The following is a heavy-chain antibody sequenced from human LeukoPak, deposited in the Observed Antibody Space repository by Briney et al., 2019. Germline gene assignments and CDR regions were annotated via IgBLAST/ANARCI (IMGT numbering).Heavy chain of an antibody. CDR1: GDSISNHIYY. CDR3: ARLRALAGHRGAFDV. CDR2: VYYTGTT. J-gene: IGHJ3*01. V-gene: IGHV4-39*01. Sequence: PSETLSLTCSVSGDSISNHIYYWDWIRQSPGEGLEWIATVYYTGTTFYNPSLQSRVSISIDTSKNQFSLQLWSVAAADTAVYYCARLRALAGHRGAFDVWGQGTMVNVSS. D-gene: IGHD6-19*01.